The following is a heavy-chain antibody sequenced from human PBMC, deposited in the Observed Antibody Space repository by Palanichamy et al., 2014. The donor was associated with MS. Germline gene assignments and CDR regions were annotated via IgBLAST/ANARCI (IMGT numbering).Heavy chain of an antibody. CDR3: AREGCSSTNCYVGNYFDY. CDR2: IYSGGST. J-gene: IGHJ4*02. Sequence: EWVSVIYSGGSTYYADSVKGRFTVSRDNSKNTLYLHMNSLRADDTAVYYCAREGCSSTNCYVGNYFDYWGQGTLVTVSS. D-gene: IGHD2-2*01. V-gene: IGHV3-53*01.